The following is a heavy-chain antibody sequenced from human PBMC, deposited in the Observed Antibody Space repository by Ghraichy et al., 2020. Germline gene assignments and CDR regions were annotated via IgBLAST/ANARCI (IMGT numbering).Heavy chain of an antibody. V-gene: IGHV1-2*02. CDR1: GYTFTGYY. CDR3: ARALAAAGTRYYFDY. Sequence: ASVKVSCKASGYTFTGYYMHWVRQAPGQGLEWMGWINPNSGGTNYAQKFQGRVTMTRDTSISPAYMELSRLRSDDTAVYYCARALAAAGTRYYFDYWGQGTLVTVSS. J-gene: IGHJ4*02. D-gene: IGHD6-13*01. CDR2: INPNSGGT.